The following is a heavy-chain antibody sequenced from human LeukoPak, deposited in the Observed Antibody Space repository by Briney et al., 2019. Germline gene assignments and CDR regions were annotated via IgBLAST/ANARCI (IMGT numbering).Heavy chain of an antibody. Sequence: PGRSLRLSCAASGFTFSSYGIHWVRQAPGKGLEWVAVISYDGSRKYYADSVKGRFTISRDNSKNTLYLQMNSPRAEDTAVYYCAKPYYYDRSGSGVNHFDYWGQGTLVTVSS. V-gene: IGHV3-30*18. D-gene: IGHD3-22*01. CDR2: ISYDGSRK. CDR1: GFTFSSYG. J-gene: IGHJ4*02. CDR3: AKPYYYDRSGSGVNHFDY.